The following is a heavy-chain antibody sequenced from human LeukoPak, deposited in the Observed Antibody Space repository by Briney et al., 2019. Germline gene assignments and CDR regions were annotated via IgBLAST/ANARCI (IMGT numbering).Heavy chain of an antibody. CDR1: GFTFSSYA. Sequence: GGSLRLSCAASGFTFSSYAMSWVRQAPGKGLEWVSVIYSGGSTYYADSVKGRFTISRDNSKNTLYLQMNSLRAEDTAVYYCARERVVAGTIDAFDIWGQGTMVTVSS. J-gene: IGHJ3*02. CDR3: ARERVVAGTIDAFDI. D-gene: IGHD6-19*01. V-gene: IGHV3-53*01. CDR2: IYSGGST.